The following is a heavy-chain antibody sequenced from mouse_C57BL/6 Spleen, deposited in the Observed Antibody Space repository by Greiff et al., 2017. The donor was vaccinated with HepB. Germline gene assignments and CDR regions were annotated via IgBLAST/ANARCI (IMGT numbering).Heavy chain of an antibody. Sequence: EVQRVESGGGLVKPGGSLKLSCAASGFTFSSYAMSWVRQTPEKRLEWVATISDGGSYTYYPDNVKGRFTISRDNAKNNLYLQMSHLKSEDTAMYYCARDRYGSSLFDYWGQGTTLTVSS. CDR2: ISDGGSYT. V-gene: IGHV5-4*01. J-gene: IGHJ2*01. CDR1: GFTFSSYA. D-gene: IGHD1-1*01. CDR3: ARDRYGSSLFDY.